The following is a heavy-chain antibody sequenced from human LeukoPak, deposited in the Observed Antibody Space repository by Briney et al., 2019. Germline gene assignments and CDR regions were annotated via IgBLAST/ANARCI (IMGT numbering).Heavy chain of an antibody. V-gene: IGHV3-74*03. CDR1: GFTFSGYW. CDR2: INTVGTTA. Sequence: PGGSLRLSCAASGFTFSGYWMHWIRQAPGKGLVWVSRINTVGTTATYADSVKGRFTISRDTVKNTLYLQMNGLRAEDTAVYYCAKDTGQQWLGEGFDYWGQGTLVTVSS. J-gene: IGHJ4*02. D-gene: IGHD6-19*01. CDR3: AKDTGQQWLGEGFDY.